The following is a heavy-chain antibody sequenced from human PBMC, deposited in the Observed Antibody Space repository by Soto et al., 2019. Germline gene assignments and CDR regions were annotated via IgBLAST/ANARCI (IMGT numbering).Heavy chain of an antibody. CDR1: GYTFTSYG. CDR3: ARALLVTMVRGVSNWFDP. D-gene: IGHD3-10*01. V-gene: IGHV1-18*01. CDR2: ISAYNGNT. Sequence: QVQLVQSGAEVKKPGASVKVSCKASGYTFTSYGISWVRQAPGQGLEWMGWISAYNGNTNYAQKLQGRVTITTDTSTSTAYMELRSLRSDDTAVYYCARALLVTMVRGVSNWFDPWGQGTLVTVSS. J-gene: IGHJ5*02.